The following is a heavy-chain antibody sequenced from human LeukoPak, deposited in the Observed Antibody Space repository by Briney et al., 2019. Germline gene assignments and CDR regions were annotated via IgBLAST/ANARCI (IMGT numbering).Heavy chain of an antibody. D-gene: IGHD1-26*01. CDR1: GFTFSSYE. V-gene: IGHV3-48*03. J-gene: IGHJ4*02. CDR3: ARLLSGSYWSLGHYFDY. CDR2: ISSSGSTI. Sequence: GGSLRLSCAASGFTFSSYEMNWVRQAPGKGLEWVSYISSSGSTIYSADSVKGRFTISRDNAKNSLYLQMNSLRAEDTAVYYCARLLSGSYWSLGHYFDYWGQGTLVTVSS.